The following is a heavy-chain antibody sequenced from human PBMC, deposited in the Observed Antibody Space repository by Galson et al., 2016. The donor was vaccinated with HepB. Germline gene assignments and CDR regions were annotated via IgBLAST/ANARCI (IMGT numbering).Heavy chain of an antibody. CDR2: IYFSGST. V-gene: IGHV4-39*01. CDR3: ARQGDGEGAGLDY. J-gene: IGHJ4*02. CDR1: GGSISSTSYY. Sequence: ETLSLTCTVSGGSISSTSYYWGWIRPSPGKGLEWIGSIYFSGSTYFNPSLKSRVTISVDTSKNQFSLKLSSVTATDTAVYYCARQGDGEGAGLDYWGQGTLVTVSS. D-gene: IGHD3-10*01.